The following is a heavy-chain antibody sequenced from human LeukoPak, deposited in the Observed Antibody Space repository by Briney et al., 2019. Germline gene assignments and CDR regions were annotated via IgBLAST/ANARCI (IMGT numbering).Heavy chain of an antibody. CDR3: ARDLTDYGDYVDY. J-gene: IGHJ4*02. D-gene: IGHD4-17*01. Sequence: PGGSLRLSCAASGFTFSSYSMNWVRQAPGKGLEWVSSISSSSSYIYYADSVKGRFTISRDNAKNSLYLQMNSLRAEDTAVYYCARDLTDYGDYVDYWGQGTLVTVSS. CDR2: ISSSSSYI. V-gene: IGHV3-21*01. CDR1: GFTFSSYS.